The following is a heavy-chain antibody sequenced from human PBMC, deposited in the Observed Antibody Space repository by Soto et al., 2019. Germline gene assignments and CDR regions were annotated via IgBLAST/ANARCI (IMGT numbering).Heavy chain of an antibody. V-gene: IGHV3-30*04. J-gene: IGHJ4*02. CDR1: GFTFNNYA. CDR3: ARAYSSGWSLPFDY. CDR2: TSYDEKNK. D-gene: IGHD6-19*01. Sequence: LRLSCAASGFTFNNYAMHWVRQAPGKGLEWVAVTSYDEKNKYHTDSVKGRFTISRDNSKNTLYLQMDNLRTEDTAVYYCARAYSSGWSLPFDYWGQGTLVTVSS.